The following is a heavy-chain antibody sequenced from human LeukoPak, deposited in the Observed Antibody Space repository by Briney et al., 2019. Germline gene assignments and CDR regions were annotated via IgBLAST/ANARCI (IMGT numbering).Heavy chain of an antibody. V-gene: IGHV3-48*02. Sequence: PGGSLRLSCAASGFTVSSNYMSWVRQAPGKGLEWVSYISSSSSTMYYADSVKGRFTISRDNAKNSLYLQMNSLRDEDTAVYYCAREPRYCGGDCGAFDIWGQGTMVTVSS. CDR3: AREPRYCGGDCGAFDI. CDR2: ISSSSSTM. D-gene: IGHD2-21*02. J-gene: IGHJ3*02. CDR1: GFTVSSNY.